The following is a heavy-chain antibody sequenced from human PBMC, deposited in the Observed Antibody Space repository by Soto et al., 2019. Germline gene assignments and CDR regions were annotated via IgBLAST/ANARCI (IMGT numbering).Heavy chain of an antibody. J-gene: IGHJ6*02. CDR2: IKDDGNER. V-gene: IGHV3-7*01. D-gene: IGHD3-3*01. Sequence: EVRLVESGGGLVQPGGSLRLSCAASGFTFSRYWMTWVRQAPGEGLEWVANIKDDGNERRYVDSVKGRFSISRDNAKNSLYLQLNSLRAEDTAVYYCARVGLRFLEWLFNPGYGMDVWGQGTTVTVSS. CDR1: GFTFSRYW. CDR3: ARVGLRFLEWLFNPGYGMDV.